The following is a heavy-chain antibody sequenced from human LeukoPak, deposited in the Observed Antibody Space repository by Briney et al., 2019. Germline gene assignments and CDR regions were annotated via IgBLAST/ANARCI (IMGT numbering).Heavy chain of an antibody. CDR2: IRRKPYDGTT. CDR1: GFNFSDYF. J-gene: IGHJ6*03. V-gene: IGHV3-49*04. Sequence: GGSLRLSCTTSGFNFSDYFMSWVRQAPGEGLEWVGFIRRKPYDGTTEYAASVKGRFVISRDDSKSIAYLQMNSLKTEDTAVYYCARGVLSGHPYYYYYMDVWGKGTTVTVSS. D-gene: IGHD1-26*01. CDR3: ARGVLSGHPYYYYYMDV.